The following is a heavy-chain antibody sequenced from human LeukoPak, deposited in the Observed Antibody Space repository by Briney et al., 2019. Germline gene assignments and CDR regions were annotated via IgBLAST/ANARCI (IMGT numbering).Heavy chain of an antibody. CDR1: GFTFSSYS. CDR3: AREDNWNDTVFDY. D-gene: IGHD1-1*01. Sequence: GGSLRLSCAASGFTFSSYSMSWVRQAPGKGLEWVANKKQDGSEKYYDDSVKGRLTISRDNTKKSLYLQMNSLSGEDTAGYYCAREDNWNDTVFDYWGQGTLVTVSS. CDR2: KKQDGSEK. V-gene: IGHV3-7*01. J-gene: IGHJ4*02.